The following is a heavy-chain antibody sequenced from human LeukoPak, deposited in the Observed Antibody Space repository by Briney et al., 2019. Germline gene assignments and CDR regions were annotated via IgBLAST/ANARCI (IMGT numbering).Heavy chain of an antibody. CDR2: ITSSSSTI. CDR3: AKMVREFYTISYYFDY. CDR1: GFTFSSYS. Sequence: GGSLRLSCAASGFTFSSYSMNWVRQAPGKGLEWVSYITSSSSTIYYADSVKGRFTISRDNAKNSLYLQMNSLRADDTAVYYCAKMVREFYTISYYFDYWGQGTLVTVSS. J-gene: IGHJ4*02. D-gene: IGHD2-8*01. V-gene: IGHV3-48*01.